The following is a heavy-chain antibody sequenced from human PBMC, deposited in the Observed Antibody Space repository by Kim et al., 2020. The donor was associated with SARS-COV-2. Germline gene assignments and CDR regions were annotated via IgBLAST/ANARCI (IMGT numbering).Heavy chain of an antibody. Sequence: YNPALKSRVTISVDTAKNQFSRKLSSVTAADTAVYYCASGIAAPHGYMDVWGKGTTVTVSS. V-gene: IGHV4-34*01. CDR3: ASGIAAPHGYMDV. D-gene: IGHD6-6*01. J-gene: IGHJ6*03.